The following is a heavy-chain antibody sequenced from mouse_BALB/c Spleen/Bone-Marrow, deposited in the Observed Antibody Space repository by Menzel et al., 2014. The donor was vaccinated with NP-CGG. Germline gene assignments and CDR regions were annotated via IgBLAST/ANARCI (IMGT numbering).Heavy chain of an antibody. V-gene: IGHV3-2*02. J-gene: IGHJ2*01. CDR1: GYSITSDYA. CDR2: ISYSGST. Sequence: EVKLMESGPGLVKPSQSLSLTCTVTGYSITSDYAWNWIRQFPGNKLEWMGYISYSGSTSYNPSLKSRISITRDTSKNQFFLQLNSVTTEDTATYYCARGVPDYWGQGTTLTVSS. CDR3: ARGVPDY.